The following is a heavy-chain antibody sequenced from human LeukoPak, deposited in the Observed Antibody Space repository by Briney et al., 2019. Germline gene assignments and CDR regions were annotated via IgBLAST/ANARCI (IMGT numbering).Heavy chain of an antibody. D-gene: IGHD3-16*01. CDR3: ARVHYDYVWGSGYYFDY. CDR2: IKQDGSEK. Sequence: GGSLRLSCAASGFTFSSYGMHWVRQAPGKGLEWVANIKQDGSEKYYVDSVKGRFTISRDNAKNSLYLQMNSLRAEDTAVYYCARVHYDYVWGSGYYFDYWGQGTLVTVSP. J-gene: IGHJ4*02. CDR1: GFTFSSYG. V-gene: IGHV3-7*04.